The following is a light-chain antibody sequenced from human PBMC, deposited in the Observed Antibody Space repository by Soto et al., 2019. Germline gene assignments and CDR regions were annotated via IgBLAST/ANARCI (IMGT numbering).Light chain of an antibody. V-gene: IGLV1-40*01. CDR1: SSNIGAGYD. CDR2: GNT. J-gene: IGLJ2*01. Sequence: QPVLTQPPSVSGAPGQRVTISCTGSSSNIGAGYDVHWYQQLPGTAPKLLMYGNTNRPSGVPDRFSGSKSGTSASLAITGLQAEDEADYYCQSYDSSLSGVIFGGGTKVTVL. CDR3: QSYDSSLSGVI.